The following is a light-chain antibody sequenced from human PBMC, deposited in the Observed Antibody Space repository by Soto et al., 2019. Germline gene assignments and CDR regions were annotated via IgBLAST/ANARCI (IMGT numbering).Light chain of an antibody. CDR2: DPS. J-gene: IGKJ2*01. V-gene: IGKV1-5*01. Sequence: DIQMTQSPSTLSASVGDRVTITCRASQRVSRWLAWYQQKPGQAPKLLTSDPSKLASGVPSRFSGSASGTEFTLTISSLQPEDFATYYCQQSNAYYTFGQGTKVDIK. CDR1: QRVSRW. CDR3: QQSNAYYT.